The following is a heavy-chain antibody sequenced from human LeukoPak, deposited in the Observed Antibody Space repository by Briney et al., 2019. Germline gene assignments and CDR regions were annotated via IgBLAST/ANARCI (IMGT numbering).Heavy chain of an antibody. V-gene: IGHV3-21*01. J-gene: IGHJ5*02. Sequence: GGSLRLSCAASGFTFSSYSMNWVRQAPGKGLEWVSSISSSSSYIYYADSVKGRFTISRDNAKNSLYLQMNSLRAEDTAVYYCARGIAAAGTLHWFDPWGQGTLVTVSS. D-gene: IGHD6-13*01. CDR1: GFTFSSYS. CDR2: ISSSSSYI. CDR3: ARGIAAAGTLHWFDP.